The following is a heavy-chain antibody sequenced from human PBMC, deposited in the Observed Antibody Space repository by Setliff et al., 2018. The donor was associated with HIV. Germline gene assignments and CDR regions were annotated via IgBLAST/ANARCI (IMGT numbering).Heavy chain of an antibody. CDR2: MNQYGSEK. J-gene: IGHJ4*02. CDR3: TKGHYTTSG. V-gene: IGHV3-7*01. D-gene: IGHD2-2*02. Sequence: LSLSCAVSGFTLSSSWMNWVRQAPGKGLEWVANMNQYGSEKNYVDSVKGRFTISRDNAKNSLYLQMNSLRVEDTAVYYCTKGHYTTSGWGQGTLVTVSS. CDR1: GFTLSSSW.